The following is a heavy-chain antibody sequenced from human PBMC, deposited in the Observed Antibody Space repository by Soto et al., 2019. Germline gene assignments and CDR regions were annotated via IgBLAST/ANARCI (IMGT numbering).Heavy chain of an antibody. V-gene: IGHV3-49*04. CDR2: IRSKAYGGTT. CDR1: GFTFGDYA. CDR3: TTTSTIFGVALFDY. Sequence: PVGSLRLSCTASGFTFGDYAMSWVRQAPGKGLEWVGFIRSKAYGGTTEYAASVKGRYTISRDDSKSIAYLQMNSLKTEDTAVYYRTTTSTIFGVALFDYWGQGTLVTVSS. D-gene: IGHD3-3*01. J-gene: IGHJ4*02.